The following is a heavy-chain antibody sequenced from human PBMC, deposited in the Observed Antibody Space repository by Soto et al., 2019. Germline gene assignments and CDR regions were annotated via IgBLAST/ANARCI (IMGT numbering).Heavy chain of an antibody. CDR1: GFTFSSYW. CDR2: TNSDGSDT. V-gene: IGHV3-74*01. D-gene: IGHD3-22*01. CDR3: ARGDYYDSSGPFSDAFDI. Sequence: GGSLRLSCAASGFTFSSYWMYWVRQAPGKGLVWVSRTNSDGSDTSYADSVKGRFTISRDNAKNTLYLQMNSLRAEDTAVFYCARGDYYDSSGPFSDAFDIWGQGTMVTVS. J-gene: IGHJ3*02.